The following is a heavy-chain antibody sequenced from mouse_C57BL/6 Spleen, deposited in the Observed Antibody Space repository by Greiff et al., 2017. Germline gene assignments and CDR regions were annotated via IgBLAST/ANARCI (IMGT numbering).Heavy chain of an antibody. Sequence: VLLQQSGAELARPGASVKMSCKASGFTFTSYTMHWVNQTPGQGLEWICYINPSSGYTKYKQKFKDKATLTADKSSSTAYMQLSSLTSEDSAVYYSASPDSSGYVEAMDYWGQGTSVTVSS. CDR3: ASPDSSGYVEAMDY. CDR1: GFTFTSYT. J-gene: IGHJ4*01. CDR2: INPSSGYT. V-gene: IGHV1-4*01. D-gene: IGHD3-2*02.